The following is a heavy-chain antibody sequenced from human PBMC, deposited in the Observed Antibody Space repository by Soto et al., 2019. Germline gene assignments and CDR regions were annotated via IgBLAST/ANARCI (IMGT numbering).Heavy chain of an antibody. CDR3: AKAPVTHAAAGRGGGGYFDY. CDR2: IRGSGGST. J-gene: IGHJ4*02. D-gene: IGHD6-13*01. Sequence: EVQLLESGGDLVQPGGSLRLSCAASGFTFSNYAMTWVRQTPGKGLEGVSIIRGSGGSTYYADSVKGRFTISRDSSKNTLYLQMNSVRAEDTAVYYCAKAPVTHAAAGRGGGGYFDYWGQGTLVTVSS. CDR1: GFTFSNYA. V-gene: IGHV3-23*01.